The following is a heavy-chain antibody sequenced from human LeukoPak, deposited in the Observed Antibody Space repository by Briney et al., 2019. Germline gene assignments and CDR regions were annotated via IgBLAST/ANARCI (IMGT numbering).Heavy chain of an antibody. D-gene: IGHD3-22*01. CDR3: ARAYYDSSGYYPPDYFDY. CDR2: IYYSGST. J-gene: IGHJ4*02. Sequence: PSETLSLTCTVSGGSISSYYWSWIRQPPGKGLEWIGYIYYSGSTNYNPSLKSRVTISVDTSKNQFSLKLNSVTAADTAVYYCARAYYDSSGYYPPDYFDYWGQGTLVTVSS. V-gene: IGHV4-59*01. CDR1: GGSISSYY.